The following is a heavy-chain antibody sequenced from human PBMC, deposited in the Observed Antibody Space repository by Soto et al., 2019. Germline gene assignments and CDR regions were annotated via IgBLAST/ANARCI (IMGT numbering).Heavy chain of an antibody. CDR3: ARGNNRVLF. CDR1: GGSINNAF. CDR2: IYSTGYA. D-gene: IGHD1-20*01. Sequence: SETLSLTCLVSGGSINNAFWNWIRHTPGKGLQWVGYIYSTGYAAYNPSLEARATISMDKSRNQVSLRLTSVTAEDTATYYCARGNNRVLFWGQGTPVTVSS. J-gene: IGHJ4*02. V-gene: IGHV4-4*08.